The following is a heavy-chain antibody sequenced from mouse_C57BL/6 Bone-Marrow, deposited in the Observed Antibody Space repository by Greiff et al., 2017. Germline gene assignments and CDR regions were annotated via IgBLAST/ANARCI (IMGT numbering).Heavy chain of an antibody. J-gene: IGHJ3*01. D-gene: IGHD2-10*02. CDR1: GYTFTDYY. CDR2: INPYNGGT. V-gene: IGHV1-19*01. Sequence: EVKLMESGPVLVKPGASVKMSCKASGYTFTDYYMNWVKQSHGKSLEWIGVINPYNGGTSYNQKFKGKATLTVDKSSSTAYMELNSLTSEDSAVYYCVYGNYPFAYWGQGTLVTVSA. CDR3: VYGNYPFAY.